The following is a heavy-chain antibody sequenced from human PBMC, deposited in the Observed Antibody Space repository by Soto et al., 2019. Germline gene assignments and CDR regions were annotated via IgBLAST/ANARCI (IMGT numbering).Heavy chain of an antibody. CDR3: AIGTLGYYYGSGSLNLFDY. Sequence: SVKVSCKASGGTFSSYTISWVRQAPGQGLEWMGRIIPILGIANYAQKFQGRVTITADKSTSTAYMELSSLRSEDTAVYYCAIGTLGYYYGSGSLNLFDYWGQGTLVTVSS. D-gene: IGHD3-10*01. J-gene: IGHJ4*02. CDR1: GGTFSSYT. CDR2: IIPILGIA. V-gene: IGHV1-69*02.